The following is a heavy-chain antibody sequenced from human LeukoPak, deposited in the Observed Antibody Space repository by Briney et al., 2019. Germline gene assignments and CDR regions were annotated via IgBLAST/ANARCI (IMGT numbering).Heavy chain of an antibody. J-gene: IGHJ4*02. V-gene: IGHV3-30*03. Sequence: GGSLRLSCAASVFTLTTYSIHCVRQAPGKGLEWVAVMSYDGTNKYYADSVKGRFIISRDNSENTVYLQMNDLRAEDTAVYYCARVRVPSRILLPYFDYWGQGTLVTVSS. CDR3: ARVRVPSRILLPYFDY. CDR1: VFTLTTYS. D-gene: IGHD2-15*01. CDR2: MSYDGTNK.